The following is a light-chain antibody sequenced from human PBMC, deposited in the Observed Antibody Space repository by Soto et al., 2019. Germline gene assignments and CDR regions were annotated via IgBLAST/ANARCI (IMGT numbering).Light chain of an antibody. CDR3: LQDDSYPLT. J-gene: IGKJ4*01. CDR1: QGIRND. V-gene: IGKV1-6*01. CDR2: GAS. Sequence: AIQMTQSPSSMSASVGDRVTITCRASQGIRNDLGWYQQKPGKAPKLLIYGASSLQSDVPSRFSGSGSGTDFTLTISSLQPEDFATYYCLQDDSYPLTFGGGTKVEIK.